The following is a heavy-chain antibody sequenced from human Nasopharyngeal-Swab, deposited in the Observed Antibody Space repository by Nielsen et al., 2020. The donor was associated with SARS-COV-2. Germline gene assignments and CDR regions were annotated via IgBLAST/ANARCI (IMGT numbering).Heavy chain of an antibody. V-gene: IGHV3-30*04. CDR1: GFTFSSYA. J-gene: IGHJ4*02. CDR2: ISYDGSNK. CDR3: GRTAH. Sequence: GESLKISCAASGFTFSSYAMPWVRQAPGKGLEWVAVISYDGSNKYYADSVKGRFTISRANSKNTLYLQMNSLRAEDTAVYYCGRTAHWGQGTLVTVSS.